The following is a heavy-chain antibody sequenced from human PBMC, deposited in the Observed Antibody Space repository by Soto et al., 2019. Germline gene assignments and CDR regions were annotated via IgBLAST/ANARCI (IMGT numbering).Heavy chain of an antibody. CDR2: VNPILSMS. V-gene: IGHV1-69*04. CDR1: GDTFNFYS. J-gene: IGHJ4*02. CDR3: ATSYGSGYRAFDY. Sequence: QVQLVQSGAEVKGPGSSVKVSCKASGDTFNFYSINWVRQAPGLGLEWMGRVNPILSMSNFAQRFQGRVTMPADKFTSTAYMELSGLRSEDTAIYYCATSYGSGYRAFDYWGQGALVTVSS. D-gene: IGHD3-10*01.